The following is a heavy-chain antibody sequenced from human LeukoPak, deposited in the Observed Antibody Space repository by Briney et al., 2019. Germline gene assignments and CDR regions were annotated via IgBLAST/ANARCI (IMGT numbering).Heavy chain of an antibody. Sequence: GESLKISCKGSGYSFTSYWIGWVRQMPGKGLEWTGIIYPGDSDTRYSPSFQGQVTISADKSISTAYLQWSSLKASDTAMYYCASSLSGSYYVFDYWGQGTLVTVSS. CDR3: ASSLSGSYYVFDY. V-gene: IGHV5-51*01. CDR2: IYPGDSDT. J-gene: IGHJ4*02. CDR1: GYSFTSYW. D-gene: IGHD1-26*01.